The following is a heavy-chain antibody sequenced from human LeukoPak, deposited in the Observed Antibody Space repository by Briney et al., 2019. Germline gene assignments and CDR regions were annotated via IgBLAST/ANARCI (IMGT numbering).Heavy chain of an antibody. CDR2: INPSSGGT. D-gene: IGHD5-18*01. CDR1: GYTFTGYY. Sequence: ASVKVSCKASGYTFTGYYMHWVRQAPGQGLEWMGRINPSSGGTNYAQKFQGRVTMTRDTSISTAYMELSRLRSDDTAVYYCTRGYSYGSDYWGQGALVTVSS. J-gene: IGHJ4*02. V-gene: IGHV1-2*06. CDR3: TRGYSYGSDY.